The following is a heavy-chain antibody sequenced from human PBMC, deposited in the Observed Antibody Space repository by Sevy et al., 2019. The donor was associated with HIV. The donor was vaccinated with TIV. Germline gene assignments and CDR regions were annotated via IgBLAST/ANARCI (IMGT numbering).Heavy chain of an antibody. CDR3: AREEWDWNDGRRTYYFDY. J-gene: IGHJ4*02. D-gene: IGHD1-1*01. CDR2: IWYDGSNK. CDR1: GFTFSSYG. Sequence: GGSLRLSCAASGFTFSSYGMHWVRQAPGKGLEWVAVIWYDGSNKYYADSVKGRFTISRDNSKNTLYLQMNSLRAEDTAVYYCAREEWDWNDGRRTYYFDYWGQGTLVTVSS. V-gene: IGHV3-33*01.